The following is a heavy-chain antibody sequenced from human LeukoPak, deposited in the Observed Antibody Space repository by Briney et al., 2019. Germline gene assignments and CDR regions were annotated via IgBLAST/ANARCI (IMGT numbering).Heavy chain of an antibody. J-gene: IGHJ5*02. D-gene: IGHD3-22*01. Sequence: GGSLRLSCAASGFTFSTYWMTWVRQAPGKGLEWVANIKQDGSEKYFVDSVKGRFTISRDNAKNTLNLQMNSLRAEDTAVYYCARDLGQYYDTSDNWFDPWGQGTLVTVSS. V-gene: IGHV3-7*01. CDR2: IKQDGSEK. CDR1: GFTFSTYW. CDR3: ARDLGQYYDTSDNWFDP.